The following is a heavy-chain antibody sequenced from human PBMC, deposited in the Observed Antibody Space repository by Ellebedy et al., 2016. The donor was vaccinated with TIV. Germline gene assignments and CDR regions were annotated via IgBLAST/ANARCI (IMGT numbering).Heavy chain of an antibody. J-gene: IGHJ3*02. CDR2: INHSGST. Sequence: SETLSLTCAVYGGSFSGYYWSWIRQPPGKGLEWIGEINHSGSTNYNPSLKSRVTISVDTSKNQFSLKLSSVTAADTAVYYCARQFWDSGGAFDIWGQGTLVTVSS. CDR3: ARQFWDSGGAFDI. V-gene: IGHV4-34*01. D-gene: IGHD3/OR15-3a*01. CDR1: GGSFSGYY.